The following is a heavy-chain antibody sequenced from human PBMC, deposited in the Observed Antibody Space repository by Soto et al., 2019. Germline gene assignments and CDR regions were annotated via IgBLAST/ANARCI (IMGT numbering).Heavy chain of an antibody. J-gene: IGHJ3*02. Sequence: GALVKVSCKAPGGTFSSYAISWVRQAPGQGLEWMGGIIPIFGTASYAQKFQGRVTITADESTSTAYMELSSLRSEDTAVYYCARVLPGPFREIGAFDIWGQGTMVTVSS. CDR2: IIPIFGTA. CDR3: ARVLPGPFREIGAFDI. CDR1: GGTFSSYA. V-gene: IGHV1-69*13. D-gene: IGHD3-10*01.